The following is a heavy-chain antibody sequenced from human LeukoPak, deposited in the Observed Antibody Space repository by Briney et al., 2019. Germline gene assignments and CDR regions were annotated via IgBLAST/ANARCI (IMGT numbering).Heavy chain of an antibody. D-gene: IGHD3-22*01. CDR3: ARGKRVYYDSSGYSAFDY. CDR1: GGSISSYY. CDR2: IYYSGST. V-gene: IGHV4-59*01. Sequence: SETLSLTCTVSGGSISSYYWSWIRQPPGKGLEWIGCIYYSGSTNYNPSLKSRVTISVDTSKNQFSLKLSSVTAADTAVYYCARGKRVYYDSSGYSAFDYWGQGTLVTVSS. J-gene: IGHJ4*02.